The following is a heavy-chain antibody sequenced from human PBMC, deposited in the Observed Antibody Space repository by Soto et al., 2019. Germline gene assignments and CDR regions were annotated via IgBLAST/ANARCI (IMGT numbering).Heavy chain of an antibody. V-gene: IGHV4-34*01. Sequence: SDTLSLSCAVYCGSFSGYYWSWIRQPPGKGLEWIWEINHSGSTNYNPSLKSRVTISVDTPKNQFSLKLRSVTAADTAVFYCRGVATRFGMDVWGQGTTVTVSS. CDR3: RGVATRFGMDV. CDR1: CGSFSGYY. CDR2: INHSGST. J-gene: IGHJ6*02. D-gene: IGHD1-26*01.